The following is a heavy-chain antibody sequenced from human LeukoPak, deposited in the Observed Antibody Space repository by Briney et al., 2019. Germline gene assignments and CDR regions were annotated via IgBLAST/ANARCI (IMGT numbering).Heavy chain of an antibody. V-gene: IGHV4-34*01. CDR2: INHGGST. Sequence: SETLSLTCAVYGGSLSAYYWTWIRQPPGKGLEWIGEINHGGSTNYNPSLKSRVTISVDTSKNQFSLKLSSVTAADTAVYYCAYHMIVVVIITICYYYYYMDVWGKGTTVTISS. D-gene: IGHD3-22*01. CDR3: AYHMIVVVIITICYYYYYMDV. J-gene: IGHJ6*03. CDR1: GGSLSAYY.